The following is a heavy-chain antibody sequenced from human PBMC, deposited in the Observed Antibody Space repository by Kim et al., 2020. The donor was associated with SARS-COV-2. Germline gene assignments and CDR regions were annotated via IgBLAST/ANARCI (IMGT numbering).Heavy chain of an antibody. J-gene: IGHJ4*02. CDR3: ARRGYSYGFGGRGGWYFDY. D-gene: IGHD5-18*01. CDR2: IYYSGST. CDR1: GGSISSSSYY. Sequence: SETLSLTCTVSGGSISSSSYYWGWIRQPPGKGLEWIVSIYYSGSTYYNPSLKSRVTISVDTSTNQFTLKLSSVTAADTAVYYCARRGYSYGFGGRGGWYFDYWGQGTLVTVSS. V-gene: IGHV4-39*01.